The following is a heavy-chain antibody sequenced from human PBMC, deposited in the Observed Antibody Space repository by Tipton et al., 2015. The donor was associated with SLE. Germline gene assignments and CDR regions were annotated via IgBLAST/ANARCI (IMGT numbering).Heavy chain of an antibody. CDR1: GGSISSSSYY. V-gene: IGHV4-39*07. CDR3: ARDGDRYCSSTSCYPVWYFDY. Sequence: LRLSCTVSGGSISSSSYYWGWIRQPPGKGLEWIGRIYYSGSTYYNPSLKSRVTISVDTSKNQFSLKLSSVTAADTAVYYCARDGDRYCSSTSCYPVWYFDYWGQGTLVTVSS. J-gene: IGHJ4*02. D-gene: IGHD2-2*01. CDR2: IYYSGST.